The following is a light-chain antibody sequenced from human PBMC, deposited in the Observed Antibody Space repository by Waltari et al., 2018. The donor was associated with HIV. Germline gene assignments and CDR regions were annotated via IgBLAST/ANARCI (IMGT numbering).Light chain of an antibody. CDR2: AAS. CDR1: QDIRNF. Sequence: DIQMTQSPSSLSASVGGRVTITCRASQDIRNFLAWFQQKPGKAPQSLIYAASSLQSGVPSNFSGSGSGTDFTLTISSLQPEDFATYYCQLYNSYPFTFGPGTKVDIK. V-gene: IGKV1-16*02. J-gene: IGKJ3*01. CDR3: QLYNSYPFT.